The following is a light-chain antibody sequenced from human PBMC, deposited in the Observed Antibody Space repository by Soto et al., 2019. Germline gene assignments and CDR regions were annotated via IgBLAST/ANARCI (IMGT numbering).Light chain of an antibody. V-gene: IGLV2-14*01. CDR2: DVS. CDR1: SSGVGGYNS. Sequence: QSVLTQPASVSGSPGLSIAISCTGTSSGVGGYNSVSWYQQHPGKAPKLMIYDVSNRPSGVSNRFSGSKSGNTASLTISGLQAEDEGDYYCSSYTTGGSYVFGTGTKSPS. CDR3: SSYTTGGSYV. J-gene: IGLJ1*01.